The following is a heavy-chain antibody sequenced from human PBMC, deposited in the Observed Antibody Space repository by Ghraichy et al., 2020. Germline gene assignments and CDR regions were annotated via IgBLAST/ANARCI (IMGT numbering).Heavy chain of an antibody. CDR3: ARGFDGGAGY. D-gene: IGHD4-23*01. Sequence: GSLRLSCEGSGFPFSSYSMNWVRQAPGKGLEWVSYISSTSSLMYYADSVKGRFTISRDNAKNSLYLQMNRLRAEDTAVYYCARGFDGGAGYWGQGSLVTVSS. J-gene: IGHJ4*02. CDR1: GFPFSSYS. CDR2: ISSTSSLM. V-gene: IGHV3-48*01.